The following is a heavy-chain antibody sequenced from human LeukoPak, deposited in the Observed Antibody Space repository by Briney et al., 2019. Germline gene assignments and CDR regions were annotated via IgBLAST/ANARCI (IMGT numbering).Heavy chain of an antibody. CDR3: ARAVGVAGRSDFDY. CDR1: GFTFSSYA. CDR2: TSGSAGTT. D-gene: IGHD6-19*01. Sequence: GGSLRLSCAASGFTFSSYAMSWVRQAPGKGLEWVSVTSGSAGTTYYADSVKGRFTISRDNSKNTLYLQINSLRAEDTAVYYCARAVGVAGRSDFDYWGQGTLVTVSS. J-gene: IGHJ4*02. V-gene: IGHV3-23*01.